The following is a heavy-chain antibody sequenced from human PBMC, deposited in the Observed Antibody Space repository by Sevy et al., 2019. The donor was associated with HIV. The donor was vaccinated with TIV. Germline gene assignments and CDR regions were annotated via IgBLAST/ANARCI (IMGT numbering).Heavy chain of an antibody. CDR1: GFSFSSYG. J-gene: IGHJ4*02. Sequence: GGSLRLSCAASGFSFSSYGMHWVRQAPGKGLEWVALIWFDGSNSYYADSVKGRSTIYRDTSKNTVYLQMNSLRAEDTAVYYCARDHEFYDYGDYGPTFFPDYWGQGNLVTVSS. D-gene: IGHD4-17*01. V-gene: IGHV3-33*01. CDR2: IWFDGSNS. CDR3: ARDHEFYDYGDYGPTFFPDY.